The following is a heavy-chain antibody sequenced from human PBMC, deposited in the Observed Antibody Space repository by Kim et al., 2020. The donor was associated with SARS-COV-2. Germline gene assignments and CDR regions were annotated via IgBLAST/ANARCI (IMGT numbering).Heavy chain of an antibody. CDR3: ANAGYCSSTSCYTGGIFDS. Sequence: GGSLRLSCAASGFTFSSYAMSWVRQAPGKGLEWVSAISGSGGSTYYADSVKGRFTISRDNSKNTLYLQMNSLRAEDTAVYYCANAGYCSSTSCYTGGIFDSWGQGTLVTVSS. CDR1: GFTFSSYA. D-gene: IGHD2-2*02. J-gene: IGHJ4*02. CDR2: ISGSGGST. V-gene: IGHV3-23*01.